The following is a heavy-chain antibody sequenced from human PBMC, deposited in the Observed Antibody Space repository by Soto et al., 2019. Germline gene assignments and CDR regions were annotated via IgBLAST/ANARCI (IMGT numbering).Heavy chain of an antibody. CDR1: GCTFSSYA. D-gene: IGHD2-15*01. Sequence: ASVKVSCKASGCTFSSYAISWVRQAPGQGLEWMGGIIPILGTANYAQKFQGRVTITADKSTSTAYMELSSLRSEDTAVYYCARGVWPATDGYSGYYFDYWGQGTRVTI. V-gene: IGHV1-69*10. CDR3: ARGVWPATDGYSGYYFDY. J-gene: IGHJ4*02. CDR2: IIPILGTA.